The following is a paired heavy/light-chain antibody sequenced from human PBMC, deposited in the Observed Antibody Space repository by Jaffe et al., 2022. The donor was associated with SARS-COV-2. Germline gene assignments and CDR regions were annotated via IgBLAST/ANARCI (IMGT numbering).Heavy chain of an antibody. Sequence: EVQLVESGGGLVQPGGSLRLSCAASGFTFSTYWMSWVRQAPGKGLEWVANMKEDGSEKYYVDSVKGRFTISRDNAKNSLYLQMNSLRAEDTAVYYCARVTYLYDRSRSNFYFYYMDVWGKGTTVTVSS. CDR3: ARVTYLYDRSRSNFYFYYMDV. CDR2: MKEDGSEK. D-gene: IGHD3-22*01. CDR1: GFTFSTYW. V-gene: IGHV3-7*01. J-gene: IGHJ6*03.
Light chain of an antibody. V-gene: IGKV1-39*01. CDR3: QQSYSTRLS. CDR1: QSIATF. J-gene: IGKJ4*01. Sequence: DIQMTQSPSSLSASVGDRVTITCRASQSIATFLNWYQQKPGKAPKVLIYAASSLQSGVSSRFSGSGSGTEFTLTVSSLQPEDFATYYCQQSYSTRLSFGGGTKVEMK. CDR2: AAS.